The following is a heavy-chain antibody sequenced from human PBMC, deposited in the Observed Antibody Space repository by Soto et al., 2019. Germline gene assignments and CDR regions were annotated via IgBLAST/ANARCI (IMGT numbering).Heavy chain of an antibody. D-gene: IGHD1-26*01. V-gene: IGHV3-43*01. CDR1: GFTFDDYT. J-gene: IGHJ4*02. Sequence: EVQLVESGGVVVQPGGSLRLSCAASGFTFDDYTMHWVRQAPGKGLEWVSLISWDGGSTYYADSVKGRFTISRDNSKNSLYLQMNSLRAEDTAVYYCARFYSGSYYYFDYWGQGTLVTVSS. CDR3: ARFYSGSYYYFDY. CDR2: ISWDGGST.